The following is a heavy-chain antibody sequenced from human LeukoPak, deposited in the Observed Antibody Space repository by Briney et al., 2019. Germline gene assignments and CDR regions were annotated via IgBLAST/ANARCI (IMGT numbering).Heavy chain of an antibody. J-gene: IGHJ5*02. CDR1: GFIFSSYW. Sequence: GGSLRLSCAASGFIFSSYWMSWVRQAPGKGLEWVANIKHDGGEKQYVDSVKGRFTISRDNAKNSLYLQMNSLRAEDTAVYYCARAVASNWFDPWGQGALVTVSS. CDR2: IKHDGGEK. CDR3: ARAVASNWFDP. D-gene: IGHD4-23*01. V-gene: IGHV3-7*04.